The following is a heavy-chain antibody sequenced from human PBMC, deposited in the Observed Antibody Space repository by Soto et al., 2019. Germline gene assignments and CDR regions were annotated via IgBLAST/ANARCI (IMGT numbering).Heavy chain of an antibody. CDR2: ISYDGSNK. CDR3: AKDVLRFLEWLAFYGLAV. J-gene: IGHJ6*02. CDR1: GFTFSSYG. Sequence: PGGSLRLSCAASGFTFSSYGMHWVGQAPGKGLEWVAVISYDGSNKYYADSVKGRFTISRDNSKNTLYLQMNSLRAEDTAVYYCAKDVLRFLEWLAFYGLAVWGQVTTVTVSS. D-gene: IGHD3-3*01. V-gene: IGHV3-30*18.